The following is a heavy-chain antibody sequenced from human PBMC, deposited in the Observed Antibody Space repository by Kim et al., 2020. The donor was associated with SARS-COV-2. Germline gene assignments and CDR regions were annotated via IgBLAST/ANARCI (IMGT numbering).Heavy chain of an antibody. J-gene: IGHJ4*02. V-gene: IGHV4-31*02. CDR3: ARDRCSGGSCYLDY. D-gene: IGHD2-15*01. Sequence: PSLKSRVTISVDTSKNQFSLKLSSVTAADTAVYYCARDRCSGGSCYLDYWGQGTLVTVSS.